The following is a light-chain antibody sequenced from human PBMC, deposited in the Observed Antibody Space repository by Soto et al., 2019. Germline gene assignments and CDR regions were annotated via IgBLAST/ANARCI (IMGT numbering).Light chain of an antibody. Sequence: QSALTQPASVSGSPGQSITISCTGTSSDVGDYNYVSWYQQHPGKAPKLMIYEVSNRPSGVSYRFSGSKSGNTASLTISGLQAEDEADYYCSSYTGSSPVVFGGGTKVTVL. CDR3: SSYTGSSPVV. V-gene: IGLV2-14*01. CDR1: SSDVGDYNY. J-gene: IGLJ2*01. CDR2: EVS.